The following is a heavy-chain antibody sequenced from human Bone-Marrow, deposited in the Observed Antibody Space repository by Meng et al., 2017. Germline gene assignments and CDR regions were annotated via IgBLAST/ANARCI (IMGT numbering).Heavy chain of an antibody. Sequence: QVQLQESAPGLVKPSQTLSLTCTVYGGFISSGNHYWSWIRQHPGKGLEYIGYIYYSGSTYYNPSLKSRVIISVDTSKNQFSLRLNSVTAADTAVYYCASLYGDSSVWYLDLWGRGTLVIVSS. V-gene: IGHV4-31*03. CDR1: GGFISSGNHY. D-gene: IGHD4-17*01. CDR3: ASLYGDSSVWYLDL. CDR2: IYYSGST. J-gene: IGHJ2*01.